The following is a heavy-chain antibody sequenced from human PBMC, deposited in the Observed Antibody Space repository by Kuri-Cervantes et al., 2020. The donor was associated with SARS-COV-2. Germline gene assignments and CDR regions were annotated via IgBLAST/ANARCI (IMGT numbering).Heavy chain of an antibody. V-gene: IGHV3-13*01. D-gene: IGHD1-26*01. Sequence: GESLKISCAASGFTFSSYDMHWVRQATGKGLEWVSAIGTAGDTYYPGSVKGRLTISRDNAKNSLYLQMNSLRDEDTAVYYCAREAPCRIVGAICYGMDVWGQGTTVTVSS. CDR2: IGTAGDT. CDR3: AREAPCRIVGAICYGMDV. CDR1: GFTFSSYD. J-gene: IGHJ6*02.